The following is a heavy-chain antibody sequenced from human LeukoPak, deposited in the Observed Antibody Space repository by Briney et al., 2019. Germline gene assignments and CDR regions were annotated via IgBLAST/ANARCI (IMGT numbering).Heavy chain of an antibody. J-gene: IGHJ4*02. Sequence: SETLSLTCSVSGGSISSSRSYWGWIRQSPGKGLEWIGSIYYNGDTYYNPSLKSRVTISVDTSKNHFSLNMDSVTAADTAVYYCARRVVAATQLDYWGQGTLVTVSS. CDR3: ARRVVAATQLDY. D-gene: IGHD2-15*01. CDR1: GGSISSSRSY. V-gene: IGHV4-39*07. CDR2: IYYNGDT.